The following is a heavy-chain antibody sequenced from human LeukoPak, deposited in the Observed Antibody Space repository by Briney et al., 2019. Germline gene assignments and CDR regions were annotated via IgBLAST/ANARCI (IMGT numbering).Heavy chain of an antibody. CDR3: AGGSDHIVVVTAITY. V-gene: IGHV1-69*13. CDR2: IIPIFGTA. D-gene: IGHD2-21*02. Sequence: SVKVSCKASGGTFSSYASSWVRQAPGQGLEWMGGIIPIFGTANYAQKFQGRVTITADESTSTAYMELSSLRSEDTAVYYCAGGSDHIVVVTAITYWGQGTLVTVSS. J-gene: IGHJ4*02. CDR1: GGTFSSYA.